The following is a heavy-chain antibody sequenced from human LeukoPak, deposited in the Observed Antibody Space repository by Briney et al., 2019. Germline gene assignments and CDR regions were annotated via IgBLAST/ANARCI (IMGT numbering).Heavy chain of an antibody. J-gene: IGHJ5*02. CDR1: GYTFSIYG. Sequence: GASVKVSCKASGYTFSIYGITWVRQAPGQGLEWMGWISAYNGNRNYAQKVQGRVTMTADTSTSTATMELRSLRTDDTAVYYCARDLQARATLSSHCFDPWGQGTLVTVSS. CDR2: ISAYNGNR. D-gene: IGHD2-2*01. V-gene: IGHV1-18*01. CDR3: ARDLQARATLSSHCFDP.